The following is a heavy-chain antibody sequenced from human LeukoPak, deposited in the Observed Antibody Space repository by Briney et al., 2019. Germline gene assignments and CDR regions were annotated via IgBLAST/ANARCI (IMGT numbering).Heavy chain of an antibody. Sequence: GESLKISCKGSGYTFTNYWIGWVRQMPGKGLEWLGIIYPGDSDTRYSPSFQGQVTISADRSINTAYLQWSSLKASDTAMYYCARAIGYTSGRYEYWGQGTLVTVSS. CDR3: ARAIGYTSGRYEY. V-gene: IGHV5-51*01. CDR1: GYTFTNYW. CDR2: IYPGDSDT. J-gene: IGHJ4*02. D-gene: IGHD6-19*01.